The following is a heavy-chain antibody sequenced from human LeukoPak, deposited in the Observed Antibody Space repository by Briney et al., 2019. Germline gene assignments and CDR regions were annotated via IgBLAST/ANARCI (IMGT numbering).Heavy chain of an antibody. CDR1: GGTFSSYA. V-gene: IGHV1-69*04. J-gene: IGHJ4*02. Sequence: SVKVPCKASGGTFSSYAISWVRQAPGQGLEWMGRIIPILGIANYAQKFQGRVTITADKSTSTAYMELSSLRSDDTAVYYCASWVAAGTLPGYWGQGTLVTVSS. D-gene: IGHD6-13*01. CDR3: ASWVAAGTLPGY. CDR2: IIPILGIA.